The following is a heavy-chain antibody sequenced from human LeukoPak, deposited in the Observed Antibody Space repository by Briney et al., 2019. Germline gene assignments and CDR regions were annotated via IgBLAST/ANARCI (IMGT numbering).Heavy chain of an antibody. J-gene: IGHJ3*02. V-gene: IGHV1-2*02. D-gene: IGHD6-19*01. CDR2: INPNSGGT. Sequence: GASVKVSCKASGYTFSGYYMHWVRQAPGQGLEWMGWINPNSGGTNYAQKFQGRVTMTRDTSISTAYMELSSLRSEDTAVYYCATLIAVAAYDAFDIWGQGTMVTVSS. CDR3: ATLIAVAAYDAFDI. CDR1: GYTFSGYY.